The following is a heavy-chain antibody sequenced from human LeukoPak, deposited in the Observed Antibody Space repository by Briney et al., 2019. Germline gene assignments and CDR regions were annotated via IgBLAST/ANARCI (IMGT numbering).Heavy chain of an antibody. V-gene: IGHV3-33*01. CDR3: ARDFLLTGYYIPTYYFDY. Sequence: GGSLRLSCAASGFTFSSYGMHWVRQAPGKGLEWVAVIWYDGSNKYYADSVKGRFTISGDNSKNTLYLQMNSLRAEDTAVYYCARDFLLTGYYIPTYYFDYWGQGTLVTVSS. CDR1: GFTFSSYG. J-gene: IGHJ4*02. D-gene: IGHD3-9*01. CDR2: IWYDGSNK.